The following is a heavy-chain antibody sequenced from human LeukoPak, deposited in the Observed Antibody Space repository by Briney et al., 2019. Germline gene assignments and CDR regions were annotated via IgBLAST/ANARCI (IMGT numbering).Heavy chain of an antibody. CDR3: ARDRSGSHWFPDSFDI. CDR1: GYSISSDYF. CDR2: IYYGGTT. Sequence: SETLSLTCTVSGYSISSDYFWGWIRAPPGKGLEGIGTIYYGGTTYYNPSLRSRITISMDNSKNKFSLKVKSVTAGDTAVYYCARDRSGSHWFPDSFDIWGQGTMVTVSS. V-gene: IGHV4-38-2*02. D-gene: IGHD1-26*01. J-gene: IGHJ3*02.